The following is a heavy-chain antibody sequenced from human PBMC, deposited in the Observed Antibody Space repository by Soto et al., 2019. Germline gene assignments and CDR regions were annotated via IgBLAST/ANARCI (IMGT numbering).Heavy chain of an antibody. Sequence: QVHLVQSGAEVKKPGASGKVSCKGSGYAFTTYGITWVRQAPGQGLEWMGWISAHNGNTNYAQTPQGRVTVTRDTSTTTAYMELRILRPDDTAVYYCARGRYGDYWGQGDVVRVSS. J-gene: IGHJ4*02. CDR3: ARGRYGDY. V-gene: IGHV1-18*01. CDR2: ISAHNGNT. CDR1: GYAFTTYG. D-gene: IGHD1-1*01.